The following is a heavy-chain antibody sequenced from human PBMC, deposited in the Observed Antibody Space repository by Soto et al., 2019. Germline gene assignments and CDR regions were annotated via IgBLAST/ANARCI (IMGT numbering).Heavy chain of an antibody. Sequence: EVQLVEPGGRLVQPGGSLRLSCAASGFTLSSYSRNWARQAPGKGLEWVSYISSSSSTIYYADSVKGRFTISRDNAKNSLYLQMNSLRDEDTAVYYCVRGGAFKIDYWGQGTLVTVSS. CDR2: ISSSSSTI. CDR3: VRGGAFKIDY. V-gene: IGHV3-48*02. CDR1: GFTLSSYS. D-gene: IGHD3-16*01. J-gene: IGHJ4*02.